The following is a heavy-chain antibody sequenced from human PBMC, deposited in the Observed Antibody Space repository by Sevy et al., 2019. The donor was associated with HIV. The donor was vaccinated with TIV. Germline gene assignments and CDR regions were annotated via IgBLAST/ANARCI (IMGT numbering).Heavy chain of an antibody. CDR3: ARDAGTGGSYMGYYFGMDV. V-gene: IGHV3-9*01. Sequence: GGSLRLSCVTSGFTFDDHGMHWVREIPGKGLEWVSGVSWNGRSLGYADTVKGRFTISRDNAKKSVSLQMNSLRTEDTALYYCARDAGTGGSYMGYYFGMDVWGQGITVTVSS. CDR2: VSWNGRSL. D-gene: IGHD3-10*01. J-gene: IGHJ6*02. CDR1: GFTFDDHG.